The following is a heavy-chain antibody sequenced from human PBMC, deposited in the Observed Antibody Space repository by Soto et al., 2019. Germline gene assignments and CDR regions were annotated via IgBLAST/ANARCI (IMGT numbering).Heavy chain of an antibody. CDR3: AAGEASSRNLVPYYLDF. D-gene: IGHD6-13*01. Sequence: SETLSLTCTVSGGSMRNYFWTWIRQPPGKGLEWIGYIHYSGTTSFFPSYNPSLRSRVAISEDTSKNQFSLKLLSVTTADTAVYFCAAGEASSRNLVPYYLDFWGQGTLGTVSS. J-gene: IGHJ4*02. V-gene: IGHV4-59*01. CDR2: IHYSGTT. CDR1: GGSMRNYF.